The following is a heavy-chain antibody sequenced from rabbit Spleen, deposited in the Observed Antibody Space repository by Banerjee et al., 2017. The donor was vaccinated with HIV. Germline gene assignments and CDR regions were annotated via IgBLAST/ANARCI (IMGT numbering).Heavy chain of an antibody. J-gene: IGHJ6*01. V-gene: IGHV1S45*01. CDR2: IDIGSRDFT. CDR1: GFSFSDRDV. CDR3: ARDAGSSISTYGMDL. Sequence: QEQLTETGGGLVKPEGSLTLTCKASGFSFSDRDVMCWVRQAPGKGLEWIACIDIGSRDFTYFASWAKGRFTISKSSSTTVTLQMTSLTVADTGTYFCARDAGSSISTYGMDLWGQGTLVT. D-gene: IGHD8-1*01.